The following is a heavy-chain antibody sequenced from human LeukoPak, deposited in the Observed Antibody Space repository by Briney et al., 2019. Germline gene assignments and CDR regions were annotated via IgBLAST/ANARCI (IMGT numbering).Heavy chain of an antibody. CDR1: GYTFTGYY. J-gene: IGHJ2*01. D-gene: IGHD6-13*01. CDR2: INPNSGGT. V-gene: IGHV1-2*02. Sequence: ASVKVSCKASGYTFTGYYLHWVRQAPGQVLEWMGWINPNSGGTNFAQRFQGRVTMTTDTSISTAYMGLSSLRSDDTALYYCARAGAASAPDWFFDLWGRGTLVTVSS. CDR3: ARAGAASAPDWFFDL.